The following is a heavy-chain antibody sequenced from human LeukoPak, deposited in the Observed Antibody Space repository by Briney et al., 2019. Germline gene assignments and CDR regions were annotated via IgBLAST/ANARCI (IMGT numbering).Heavy chain of an antibody. Sequence: PGGSLRLSCAASGFTFSSYGMHWVRQAPGKGLEWVAVIWYDGSKKYYVESVKGRFTISRDDSANTLYLQMNSLRAEDTAVYYCVRGSKIRGVIPEGEFDYWGQGTLVTVSS. CDR2: IWYDGSKK. J-gene: IGHJ4*02. D-gene: IGHD3-10*01. V-gene: IGHV3-33*01. CDR3: VRGSKIRGVIPEGEFDY. CDR1: GFTFSSYG.